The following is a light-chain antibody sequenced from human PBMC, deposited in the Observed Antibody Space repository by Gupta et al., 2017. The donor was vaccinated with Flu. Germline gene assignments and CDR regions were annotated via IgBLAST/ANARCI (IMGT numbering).Light chain of an antibody. J-gene: IGLJ2*01. CDR1: ILRSYY. CDR3: NSRDSNGDRFVV. V-gene: IGLV3-19*01. CDR2: GKN. Sequence: FGSTGRITCQGDILRSYYASWYQQKPGQAPVLLFYGKNNRPSGIPDRFSGSRSGNTASLTITGAQTEDEADYYCNSRDSNGDRFVVFGGGPKLTVL.